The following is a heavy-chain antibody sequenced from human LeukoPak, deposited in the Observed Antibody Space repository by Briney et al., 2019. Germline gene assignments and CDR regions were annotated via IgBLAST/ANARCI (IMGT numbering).Heavy chain of an antibody. CDR2: IWYDGSNK. CDR1: GFTFSSYG. CDR3: ARERRDGYNSGYYYYYMDV. Sequence: GGSLRLSCAASGFTFSSYGMHWVRQAPGKRLEWVAVIWYDGSNKYYADSVKGRFTISRDNSKNTLYLQMNSLRAEDTAVYYCARERRDGYNSGYYYYYMDVWGKGTTVTVSS. D-gene: IGHD5-24*01. J-gene: IGHJ6*03. V-gene: IGHV3-33*01.